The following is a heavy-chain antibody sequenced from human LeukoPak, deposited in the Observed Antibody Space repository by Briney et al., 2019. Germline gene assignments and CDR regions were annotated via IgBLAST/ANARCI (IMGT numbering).Heavy chain of an antibody. V-gene: IGHV3-23*01. D-gene: IGHD6-19*01. CDR2: ISGSGGGT. J-gene: IGHJ4*02. CDR1: GFTFSSYA. Sequence: SGGSLRLSCAASGFTFSSYAMSWVRQAPGKGLEWISDISGSGGGTYYADSVKGRFTISRDNSKNTLYLQMNSLRAEDTAVYYCAVSSGSIYFAYWGQGTLVTVSS. CDR3: AVSSGSIYFAY.